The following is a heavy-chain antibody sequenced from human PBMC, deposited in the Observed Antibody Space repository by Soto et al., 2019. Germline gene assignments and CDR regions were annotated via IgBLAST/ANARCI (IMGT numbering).Heavy chain of an antibody. CDR1: GFTFSSYA. CDR3: ARGHDYDDNSGYYGY. V-gene: IGHV3-23*01. Sequence: LRLSCAASGFTFSSYAMSWVRQAPGKGLEWVSGISGSGGDTNYADSVKGRFTISRDNSKNLLYVQVNSLRAEDTAVYYCARGHDYDDNSGYYGYWGQGILVTVSS. D-gene: IGHD3-22*01. CDR2: ISGSGGDT. J-gene: IGHJ4*02.